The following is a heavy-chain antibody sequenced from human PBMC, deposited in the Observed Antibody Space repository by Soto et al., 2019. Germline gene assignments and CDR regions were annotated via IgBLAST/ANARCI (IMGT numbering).Heavy chain of an antibody. D-gene: IGHD1-7*01. J-gene: IGHJ6*03. CDR1: GDSVSSNSAA. V-gene: IGHV6-1*01. Sequence: SQTLSLTCVISGDSVSSNSAAWNWIRQSPSRGLEWLGRTYYRTRWYYDYAVSVRSRITVNPDTSKNQFSLQLTSVTPEDTAVYYCAGTTSHYWYYTDVWGKGTTVTVSS. CDR3: AGTTSHYWYYTDV. CDR2: TYYRTRWYY.